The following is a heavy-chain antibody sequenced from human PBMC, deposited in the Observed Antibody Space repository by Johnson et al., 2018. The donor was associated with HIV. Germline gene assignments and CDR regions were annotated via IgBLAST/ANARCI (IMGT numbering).Heavy chain of an antibody. J-gene: IGHJ3*02. D-gene: IGHD6-19*01. Sequence: QVQLVESGGGVVQPGRSLRLSCAASGFTFSNFAMHWVRQAPGKGLEWVTFTSFDESNKYYADSVKGRFTISRDNSKNTLYLQMNGLRAEDTALYYCARVVSVAVAGARQGAVGAFDMWGQGTMVTVSS. CDR2: TSFDESNK. CDR1: GFTFSNFA. V-gene: IGHV3-30*04. CDR3: ARVVSVAVAGARQGAVGAFDM.